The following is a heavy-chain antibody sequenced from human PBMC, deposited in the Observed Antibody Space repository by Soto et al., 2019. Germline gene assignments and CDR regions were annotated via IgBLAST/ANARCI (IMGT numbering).Heavy chain of an antibody. CDR3: ARGNPFNYAGFDV. CDR2: MNAKSGDT. V-gene: IGHV1-8*01. CDR1: GYAFSDFD. Sequence: ASVKVSCKAAGYAFSDFDISWLRQASGRGPEWMGWMNAKSGDTFFPQRFQGKFNMTWDTSLSTAYMEVGSLTSDDTAIYYCARGNPFNYAGFDVWGQGITVTVSS. J-gene: IGHJ6*02. D-gene: IGHD3-16*01.